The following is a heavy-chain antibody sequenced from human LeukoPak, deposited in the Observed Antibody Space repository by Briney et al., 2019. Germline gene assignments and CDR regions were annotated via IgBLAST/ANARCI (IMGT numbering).Heavy chain of an antibody. Sequence: GGSLRLSCAASGFTFNSYGMHWVRQAPGKGLQWVAFIRYDGNNEYYADSVKGRFTISRDNSKNTLYLQMNSLRAEDTAVYYCAKAPVQYSSLAFFDPWGQGTLVTVSS. D-gene: IGHD6-6*01. CDR2: IRYDGNNE. CDR1: GFTFNSYG. CDR3: AKAPVQYSSLAFFDP. V-gene: IGHV3-30*02. J-gene: IGHJ5*02.